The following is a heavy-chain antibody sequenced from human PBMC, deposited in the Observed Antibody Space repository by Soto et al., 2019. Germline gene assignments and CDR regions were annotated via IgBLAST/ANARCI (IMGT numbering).Heavy chain of an antibody. CDR2: IFYSGST. CDR1: GGSVSTGTYH. Sequence: QVQLQESGPGLVKPSETLSLTCSVSGGSVSTGTYHWSWIRQPPGKGLEWIGYIFYSGSTKYNPSLKRRVTISVDTSKNQSSLSLSSVTTADTAIYFCAREIAVRHWIDSWGQGTLVTVSS. D-gene: IGHD6-6*01. J-gene: IGHJ5*01. CDR3: AREIAVRHWIDS. V-gene: IGHV4-61*01.